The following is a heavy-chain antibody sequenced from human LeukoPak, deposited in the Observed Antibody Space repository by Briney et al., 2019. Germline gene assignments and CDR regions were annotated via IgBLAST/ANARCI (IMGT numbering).Heavy chain of an antibody. CDR1: GFTFSNYA. D-gene: IGHD3-22*01. J-gene: IGHJ4*02. CDR3: ARDSSMVIVSGYFDY. CDR2: LSGTGGST. Sequence: GGSLRLSCAASGFTFSNYAMSWVRQAPGKGLEWVSTLSGTGGSTYYADSVKGRFTISRDNSKNTLYLQMNSLRAEDTAVYYCARDSSMVIVSGYFDYWGQGTLVTVSS. V-gene: IGHV3-23*01.